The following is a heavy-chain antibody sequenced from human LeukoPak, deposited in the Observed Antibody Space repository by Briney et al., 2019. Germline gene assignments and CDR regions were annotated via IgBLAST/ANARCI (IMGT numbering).Heavy chain of an antibody. D-gene: IGHD3-22*01. V-gene: IGHV4-34*01. J-gene: IGHJ4*02. CDR2: INHSGST. CDR1: GGSFSGYY. CDR3: ARGPDFYDSSGHYPI. Sequence: SETLSLTCAVYGGSFSGYYWSWIRQPPGKGLEWIGEINHSGSTNYNPSLKSRVAISLDTSKNQFSLNLSSVTAADTAVYYCARGPDFYDSSGHYPIWGQGTLVTVSS.